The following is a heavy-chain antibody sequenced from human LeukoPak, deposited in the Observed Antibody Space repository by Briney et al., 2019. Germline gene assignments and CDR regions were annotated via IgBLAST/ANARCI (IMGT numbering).Heavy chain of an antibody. CDR2: ISGSGGST. V-gene: IGHV3-23*01. CDR3: ARDRSMDHILDY. CDR1: GFTFSSYA. Sequence: GGSLRLSCAASGFTFSSYAMSWVRQAPGKGLEWVSAISGSGGSTYYADSVKGRFTISRDNSKNTLYLQMNSLRAEDTAVYYCARDRSMDHILDYWGQGTLVTVSS. J-gene: IGHJ4*02. D-gene: IGHD2/OR15-2a*01.